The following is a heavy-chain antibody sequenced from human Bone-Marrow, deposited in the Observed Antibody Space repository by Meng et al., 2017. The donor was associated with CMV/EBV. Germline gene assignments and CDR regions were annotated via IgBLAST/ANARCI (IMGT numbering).Heavy chain of an antibody. CDR1: GFTFSSYA. Sequence: ESLKISCAASGFTFSSYAMHWVRQAPGKGLQWIGEINHSGSTNYNPSLKNRVTISVDTSKNQFSLKLSSVTAADTAVYYCARERDSEVVPAALNWFDPWGQGPLVTVSS. J-gene: IGHJ5*01. CDR3: ARERDSEVVPAALNWFDP. CDR2: INHSGST. D-gene: IGHD2-2*01. V-gene: IGHV4-34*01.